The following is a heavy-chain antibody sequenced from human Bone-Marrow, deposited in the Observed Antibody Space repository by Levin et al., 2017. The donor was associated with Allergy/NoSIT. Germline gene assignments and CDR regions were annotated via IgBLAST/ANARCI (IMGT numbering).Heavy chain of an antibody. CDR2: IVPRLNIR. V-gene: IGHV1-69*02. J-gene: IGHJ5*02. Sequence: SVKVSCKASGGAFNTLMISWVRQAPGHALEWMGRIVPRLNIRNYSQKFQERITLSADTSTSTAYMEVSSLRSEDTALYYCATVHPSRTGLVNDYFDPWGQGTLVTVAS. CDR1: GGAFNTLM. D-gene: IGHD1-1*01. CDR3: ATVHPSRTGLVNDYFDP.